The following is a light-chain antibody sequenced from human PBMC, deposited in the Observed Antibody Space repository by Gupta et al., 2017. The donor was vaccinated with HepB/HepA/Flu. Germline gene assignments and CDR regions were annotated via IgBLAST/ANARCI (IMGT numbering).Light chain of an antibody. CDR3: VQALTAPRT. CDR1: QNLLSRNGNSY. CDR2: LGS. Sequence: DLVLTQSPVSLPVTPGEPASMSCRSSQNLLSRNGNSYVEWYLQKTGQSPQLLIYLGSIRASGGPDRFSGSGSGTDFTLKISRVEAEDVGVYYCVQALTAPRTFGGGTRVEIK. J-gene: IGKJ4*02. V-gene: IGKV2-28*01.